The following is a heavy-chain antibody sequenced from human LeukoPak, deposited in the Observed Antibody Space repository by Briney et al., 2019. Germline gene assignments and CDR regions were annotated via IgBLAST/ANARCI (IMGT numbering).Heavy chain of an antibody. D-gene: IGHD5-18*01. CDR3: ARGGFTYGPATLGALDI. CDR2: ISADGRMT. V-gene: IGHV3-74*01. CDR1: GFTFTDYW. J-gene: IGHJ3*02. Sequence: GGSLRLSCAASGFTFTDYWMHWVRQAPGKGLVWVSRISADGRMTDYEDSAKGRFTVSRDNAKNTLYLQMNRVRAEDTAVYYCARGGFTYGPATLGALDIWGQGTMVPVSS.